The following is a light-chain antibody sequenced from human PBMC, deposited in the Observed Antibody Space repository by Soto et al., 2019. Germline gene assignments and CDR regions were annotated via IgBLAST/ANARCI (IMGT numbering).Light chain of an antibody. CDR3: QQRSSWLT. CDR2: DAS. Sequence: ILFTQSPGTLSFSPGERATLSCRASQSIGDYLAWYQHKPAQAPRLLIYDASKRATGIPARFNGSGSGTDFTLTISTLEPEDFAVYYCQQRSSWLTFGGGTKVDIK. CDR1: QSIGDY. V-gene: IGKV3-11*01. J-gene: IGKJ4*01.